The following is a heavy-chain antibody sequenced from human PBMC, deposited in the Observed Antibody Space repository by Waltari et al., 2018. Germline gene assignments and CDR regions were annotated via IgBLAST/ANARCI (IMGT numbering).Heavy chain of an antibody. CDR2: INAGNAYT. CDR3: TRDPHSSGWGWGFDY. Sequence: QVQFVQSGAEVKKPGASVKISCKASGYAFVNYAIHWVRQAPGQRLVWMGWINAGNAYTKYSQNFQDRLIITRDTSANTAYMELGSLTSEDTAVYYCTRDPHSSGWGWGFDYWGQGTLVTVSS. D-gene: IGHD6-19*01. CDR1: GYAFVNYA. J-gene: IGHJ4*02. V-gene: IGHV1-3*01.